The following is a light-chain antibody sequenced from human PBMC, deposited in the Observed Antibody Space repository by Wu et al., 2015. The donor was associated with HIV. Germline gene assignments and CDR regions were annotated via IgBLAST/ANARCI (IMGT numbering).Light chain of an antibody. CDR2: GAS. Sequence: IQLTQSPSSLSAFVGDTVTITCRASQDISGYLAWYQQKPGKAPNLLIYGASTLQSGVPSRFSGSGSETDFTLTISSLQPEDFATYYCQQLSTYPRTLGQGTRLEIK. V-gene: IGKV1-9*01. J-gene: IGKJ5*01. CDR1: QDISGY. CDR3: QQLSTYPRT.